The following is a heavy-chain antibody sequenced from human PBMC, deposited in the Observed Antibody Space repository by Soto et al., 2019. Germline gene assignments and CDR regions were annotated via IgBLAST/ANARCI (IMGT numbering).Heavy chain of an antibody. CDR2: IYYSGST. V-gene: IGHV4-39*01. J-gene: IGHJ4*02. CDR3: ARRAIVVVTPFDY. CDR1: GGSISSSSYY. Sequence: QLQLQESGPGLVKPSETLSLTCTVSGGSISSSSYYWGWIRQPPGKGLEWIGSIYYSGSTYYNPALKSRVTISVDTSKNQFSLKVSSVTAADTAVYYCARRAIVVVTPFDYWGQGTLVTVSS. D-gene: IGHD3-22*01.